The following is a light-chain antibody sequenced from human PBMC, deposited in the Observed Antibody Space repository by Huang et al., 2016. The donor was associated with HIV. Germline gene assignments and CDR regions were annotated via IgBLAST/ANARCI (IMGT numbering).Light chain of an antibody. Sequence: EIIMTQSPATLSLSPVEGASLSCRANQSVATNLAWYRHRPGQSPRILIFGASTRASGLPGRFSGSGSGTQFTLTVSGLQSEDFAVYYCQQYHNWPYTFGQGTKLEI. J-gene: IGKJ2*01. CDR1: QSVATN. V-gene: IGKV3-15*01. CDR3: QQYHNWPYT. CDR2: GAS.